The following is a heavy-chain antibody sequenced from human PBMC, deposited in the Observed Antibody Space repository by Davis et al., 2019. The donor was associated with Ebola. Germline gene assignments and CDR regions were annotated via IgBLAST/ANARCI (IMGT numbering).Heavy chain of an antibody. V-gene: IGHV1-18*01. D-gene: IGHD3-10*01. Sequence: ASSVKVSRKASGYTFTRYGISWVRQAPGQGPEWMGWISAYNGNTNYPQNLQGRVTMTTDTSTSTAYMEVRSLRYDDTAVYYCARAVTMVLPSGWFDPWGQGTLVTVSS. CDR2: ISAYNGNT. CDR1: GYTFTRYG. J-gene: IGHJ5*02. CDR3: ARAVTMVLPSGWFDP.